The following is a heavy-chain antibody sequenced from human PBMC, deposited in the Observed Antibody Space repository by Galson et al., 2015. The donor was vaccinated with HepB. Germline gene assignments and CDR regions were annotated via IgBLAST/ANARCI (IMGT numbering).Heavy chain of an antibody. Sequence: SVKVSCKASGGTFSSYAISWVRQAPGQGLEWMGRIIPILGIANYAQKFQGRVTITADKSTSTAYMELSSLRSEDTAVYYCARSLTTFYCSSTSCLDNWFDPWSQGTLVTVSS. V-gene: IGHV1-69*04. D-gene: IGHD2-2*01. J-gene: IGHJ5*02. CDR3: ARSLTTFYCSSTSCLDNWFDP. CDR1: GGTFSSYA. CDR2: IIPILGIA.